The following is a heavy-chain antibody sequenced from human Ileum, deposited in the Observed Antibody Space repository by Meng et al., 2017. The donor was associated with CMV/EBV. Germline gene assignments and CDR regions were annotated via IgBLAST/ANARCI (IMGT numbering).Heavy chain of an antibody. Sequence: GESLKISCAASGFIFKTYGMHWVRQAPGKGLEWVAFLRSDGNNIYYVDSVQGRFIISRDDSNDMLYLQMNSLGVEDTAVYYCARRWESLSYFDYWGQGALVTVSS. J-gene: IGHJ4*02. D-gene: IGHD1-26*01. CDR2: LRSDGNNI. V-gene: IGHV3-30*02. CDR1: GFIFKTYG. CDR3: ARRWESLSYFDY.